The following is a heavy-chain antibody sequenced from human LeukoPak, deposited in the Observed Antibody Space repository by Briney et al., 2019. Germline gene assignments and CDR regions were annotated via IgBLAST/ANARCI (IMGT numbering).Heavy chain of an antibody. D-gene: IGHD5-12*01. V-gene: IGHV3-48*02. CDR1: GFTLSSYS. J-gene: IGHJ4*02. CDR2: ISSSSSTI. Sequence: GGSLRLSCAASGFTLSSYSMNWVRQAPGKGLEWVSYISSSSSTIYYADSEKGRFTISRDNAKNSLYLQMNSLRDEDTAVYYCARGGDSGYDWLDYWGQGTLVTVSS. CDR3: ARGGDSGYDWLDY.